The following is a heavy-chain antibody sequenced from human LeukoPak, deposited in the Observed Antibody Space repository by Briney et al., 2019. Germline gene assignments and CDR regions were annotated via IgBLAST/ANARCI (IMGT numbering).Heavy chain of an antibody. D-gene: IGHD5-18*01. CDR1: GFTFDDYA. V-gene: IGHV3-9*01. Sequence: PGGSLRLSCAASGFTFDDYAMHWVRHAPGKGLEWVSGISWYSGSIGYADSVKGRFTISRDNAKNFLYLQMNSLRAEDTALYYCAKEGGYSYGYCLDYWGQGTLVTVSS. J-gene: IGHJ4*02. CDR3: AKEGGYSYGYCLDY. CDR2: ISWYSGSI.